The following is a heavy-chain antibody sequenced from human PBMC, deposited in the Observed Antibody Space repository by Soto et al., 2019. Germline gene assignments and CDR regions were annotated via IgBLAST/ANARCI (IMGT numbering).Heavy chain of an antibody. CDR2: IYRGVSI. J-gene: IGHJ3*01. Sequence: LRLSCAVSGFTVSNTYMSWVRQAPGKGLEWVAVIYRGVSIHYADSVKGRFTISRDDSKNTIYLQMNSLRAEDTAVYYCARDRSDSSRADSFDVWGQGTMVTVSS. CDR1: GFTVSNTY. V-gene: IGHV3-53*01. CDR3: ARDRSDSSRADSFDV. D-gene: IGHD6-25*01.